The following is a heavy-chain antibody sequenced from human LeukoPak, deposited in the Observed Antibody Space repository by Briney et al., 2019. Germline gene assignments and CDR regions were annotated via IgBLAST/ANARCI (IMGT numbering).Heavy chain of an antibody. CDR2: IRYDGSNK. J-gene: IGHJ3*02. CDR3: TTDDYSSGTFDI. D-gene: IGHD6-19*01. V-gene: IGHV3-30*02. Sequence: GGSLRLSCAASGFTFSSYGMHWVRQAPGKGLEWVAFIRYDGSNKYYADSVKGRFTISRDDSKDTLYLQMNSLKPEDTAVYYCTTDDYSSGTFDIWGQGTMVTVSS. CDR1: GFTFSSYG.